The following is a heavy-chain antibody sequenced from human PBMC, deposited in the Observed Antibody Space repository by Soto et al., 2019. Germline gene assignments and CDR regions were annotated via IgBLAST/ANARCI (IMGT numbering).Heavy chain of an antibody. D-gene: IGHD6-6*01. V-gene: IGHV3-49*03. Sequence: GGSLRLSCTASGFTFGDYAMSWFRQAPGKGLEWVGFIRSKAYGGTTEYAASVKGRFTISRDDSKSIAYLQMNSLKTEDTAVYYCTKYLVFPKHYYYYGMDVWGQGTTVTVSS. J-gene: IGHJ6*02. CDR3: TKYLVFPKHYYYYGMDV. CDR1: GFTFGDYA. CDR2: IRSKAYGGTT.